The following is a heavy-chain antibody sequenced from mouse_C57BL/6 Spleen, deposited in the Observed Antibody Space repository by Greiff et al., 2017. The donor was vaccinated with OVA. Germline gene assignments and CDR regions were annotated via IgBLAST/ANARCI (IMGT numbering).Heavy chain of an antibody. CDR1: GYSITSGYD. D-gene: IGHD1-1*01. CDR3: ARGLRWFAY. J-gene: IGHJ3*01. V-gene: IGHV3-1*01. CDR2: ISYSGST. Sequence: VQLKQSGPGMVKPSQSLSLTCTVTGYSITSGYDWHWIRHFPGNKLEWMGYISYSGSTNYNPSLKSRISITHDTSKNHFFLKLNSVTTEDTATYYCARGLRWFAYWGQGTLVTVSA.